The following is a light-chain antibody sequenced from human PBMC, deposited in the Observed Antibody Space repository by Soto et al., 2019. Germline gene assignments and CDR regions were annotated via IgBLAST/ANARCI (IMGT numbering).Light chain of an antibody. Sequence: DIQMSKSHSTLSGSVGDRVTITCRASQTISSWLAWYQQKPGKAPKLLIYKASTLKSGVPSRFSGSGSGTDFTLTISSLEPEDFAVYYCQQRSNWPPELTFGGGTKVDIK. CDR1: QTISSW. CDR3: QQRSNWPPELT. J-gene: IGKJ4*01. V-gene: IGKV1-5*03. CDR2: KAS.